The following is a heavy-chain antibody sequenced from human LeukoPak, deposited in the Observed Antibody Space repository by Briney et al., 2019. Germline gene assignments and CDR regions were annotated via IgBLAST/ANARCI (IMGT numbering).Heavy chain of an antibody. Sequence: PSGTLSLTCAVSGGSISSSNWWSWVRQPPGKGLEWIGEIYHSGSTNYSPSLKSRVTISVDKSKNQFSLKLSSVTAADTAVYYCTRGIAVTGTRIDDAIDIWGQGTMVTVSS. D-gene: IGHD6-13*01. CDR2: IYHSGST. CDR1: GGSISSSNW. CDR3: TRGIAVTGTRIDDAIDI. J-gene: IGHJ3*02. V-gene: IGHV4-4*02.